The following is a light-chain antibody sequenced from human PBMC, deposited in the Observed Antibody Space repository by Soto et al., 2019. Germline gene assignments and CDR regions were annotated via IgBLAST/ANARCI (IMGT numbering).Light chain of an antibody. Sequence: TQDPITRCLPPLELAPLSSRHIQSVSSSYLAWYQQKPGQAPRLLIYGASSRATGIPDRFSGSGAGTDFTLTISRLVPEDFAVYYCQQYGSSPPITFGQGTRLEIK. CDR1: QSVSSSY. V-gene: IGKV3-20*01. CDR3: QQYGSSPPIT. J-gene: IGKJ5*01. CDR2: GAS.